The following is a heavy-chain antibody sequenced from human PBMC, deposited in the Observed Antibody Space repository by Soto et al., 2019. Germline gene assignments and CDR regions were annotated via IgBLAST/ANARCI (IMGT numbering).Heavy chain of an antibody. V-gene: IGHV3-30*18. J-gene: IGHJ6*02. CDR3: AKDLPNYGMDV. CDR1: GFTFSSYG. CDR2: ISYDGSNK. Sequence: GGSLRLSCAASGFTFSSYGMHWVRQAPGKGLEWVAVISYDGSNKYYADSVKGRFTISRDNSKNTLYLQMNSLRAEDTAVYYCAKDLPNYGMDVWGQGTTVTVSS.